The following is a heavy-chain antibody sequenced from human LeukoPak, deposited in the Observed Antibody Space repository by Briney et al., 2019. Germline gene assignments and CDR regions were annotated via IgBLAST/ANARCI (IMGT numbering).Heavy chain of an antibody. D-gene: IGHD3-10*01. CDR2: IIPIFGTA. Sequence: GSSVKVSCKASGGTFSRCAISGVRQAPGQGLEWMGRIIPIFGTANYAQKFQGRVTITADKSTSTAYMELSSLRSEDPSVYYCAREVRYYLWFDPWGQGTLVTVSS. CDR3: AREVRYYLWFDP. J-gene: IGHJ5*02. CDR1: GGTFSRCA. V-gene: IGHV1-69*06.